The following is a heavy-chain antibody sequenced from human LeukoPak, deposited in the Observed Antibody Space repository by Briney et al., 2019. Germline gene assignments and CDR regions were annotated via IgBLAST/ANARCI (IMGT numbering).Heavy chain of an antibody. Sequence: ASVKVSCKASGYTFTSYGISWVRQAPGQGLEWMGWISAYNGNTNYAQKFQGRVTMTEDTSTDTAYMELSSLRSEDTAVYYCATDFGSGWYRWFDPWGQGTLVTVSS. CDR2: ISAYNGNT. CDR3: ATDFGSGWYRWFDP. J-gene: IGHJ5*02. CDR1: GYTFTSYG. V-gene: IGHV1-18*01. D-gene: IGHD6-13*01.